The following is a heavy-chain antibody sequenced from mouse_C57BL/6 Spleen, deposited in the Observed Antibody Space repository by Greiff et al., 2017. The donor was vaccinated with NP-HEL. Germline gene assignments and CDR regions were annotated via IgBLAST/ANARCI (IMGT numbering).Heavy chain of an antibody. D-gene: IGHD2-2*01. CDR3: ARDYGGYDGFDY. CDR1: GYTFTSYG. Sequence: VQRVESGAELARPGASVKLSCKASGYTFTSYGISWVKQRTGQGLEWIGEIYPRSGNTYYNEKFKGKATLTADKSSSTAYMELRSLTSEDSAVYFCARDYGGYDGFDYWGQGTTLTVSS. CDR2: IYPRSGNT. V-gene: IGHV1-81*01. J-gene: IGHJ2*01.